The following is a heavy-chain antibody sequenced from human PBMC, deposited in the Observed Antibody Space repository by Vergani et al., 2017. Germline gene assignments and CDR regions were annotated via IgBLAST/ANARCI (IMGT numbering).Heavy chain of an antibody. CDR2: IYPADSDT. J-gene: IGHJ4*02. D-gene: IGHD1-1*01. CDR1: EYSFGNYW. Sequence: EVELVQSGPAMRKPGESLKISCKGSEYSFGNYWNGWVRQMPGKGLEWMGIIYPADSDTRYSPSFQDQVTISTEKSISTAFLQWGSLKASDTALYYCARHTTYTDSWGQGTLVTVSS. V-gene: IGHV5-51*01. CDR3: ARHTTYTDS.